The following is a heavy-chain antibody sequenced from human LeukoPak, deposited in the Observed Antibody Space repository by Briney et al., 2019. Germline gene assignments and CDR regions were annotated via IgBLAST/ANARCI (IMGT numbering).Heavy chain of an antibody. J-gene: IGHJ4*02. Sequence: GGSLRLSCAASGFTFSSFGMTWVRQAPGKGLEWVSVISGSGGSTYYADSVKGRFTISRDNSKNTLYLQMNILRAEDTAVYYCAKDEGYSYNYALGWGQGTLVTVSS. CDR1: GFTFSSFG. CDR2: ISGSGGST. D-gene: IGHD5-18*01. V-gene: IGHV3-23*01. CDR3: AKDEGYSYNYALG.